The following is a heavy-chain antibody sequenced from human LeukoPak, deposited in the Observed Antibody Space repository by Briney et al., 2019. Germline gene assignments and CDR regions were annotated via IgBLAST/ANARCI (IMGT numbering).Heavy chain of an antibody. CDR1: GFTFSSYW. CDR2: ISGSGGST. D-gene: IGHD6-13*01. V-gene: IGHV3-23*01. J-gene: IGHJ6*02. Sequence: GGSLRLSCAASGFTFSSYWMSWVRQAPGKGLEWVSAISGSGGSTYYADSVKGRFTISRDNSKNTLYLQVNSLRAEDTAVYYCASITSSSSWYDYYYYGMDVWGQGTTVTVSS. CDR3: ASITSSSSWYDYYYYGMDV.